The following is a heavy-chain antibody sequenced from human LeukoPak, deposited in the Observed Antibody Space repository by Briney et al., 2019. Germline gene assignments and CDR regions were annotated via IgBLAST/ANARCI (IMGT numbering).Heavy chain of an antibody. D-gene: IGHD6-19*01. CDR1: GFTFNDHG. CDR3: AGGDRSGWYFDY. CDR2: INWNGGST. J-gene: IGHJ4*02. Sequence: GGPLRLSCAAPGFTFNDHGMSWVRQAPGKGLGWVSGINWNGGSTGYADSVKGRFTISRDNAKNSLYLQMNSLRAEDTALYYCAGGDRSGWYFDYWGQGTLVTVSS. V-gene: IGHV3-20*04.